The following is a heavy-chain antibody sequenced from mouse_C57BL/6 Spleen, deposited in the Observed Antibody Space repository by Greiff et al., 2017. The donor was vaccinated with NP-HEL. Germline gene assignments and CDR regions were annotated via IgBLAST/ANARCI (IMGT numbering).Heavy chain of an antibody. J-gene: IGHJ1*03. CDR3: ARGRGYDYDGYFDV. Sequence: QVQLQQSGAELARPGASVKLSCKASGYTFTSYGISWVKQRTGQGLEWIGEIYPRSGNTYYNEKFKGKATLTADKSSSTAYMELRSLTSEDSAVYFCARGRGYDYDGYFDVWGTGTTVTVSS. V-gene: IGHV1-81*01. CDR1: GYTFTSYG. CDR2: IYPRSGNT. D-gene: IGHD2-4*01.